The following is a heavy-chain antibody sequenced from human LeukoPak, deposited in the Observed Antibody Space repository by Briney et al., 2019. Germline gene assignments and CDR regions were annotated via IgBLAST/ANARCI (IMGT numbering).Heavy chain of an antibody. CDR2: INHSGST. Sequence: PSETLSLTCAVYGGSFSGYYWSWIRQPPGKGLEWIGEINHSGSTNYNPSLKSRVTISVDTSKNQFSLKLSSVTAADTAVYYCARDNRTAYFDYWGQGTLVTVSS. J-gene: IGHJ4*02. D-gene: IGHD1-14*01. CDR1: GGSFSGYY. V-gene: IGHV4-34*01. CDR3: ARDNRTAYFDY.